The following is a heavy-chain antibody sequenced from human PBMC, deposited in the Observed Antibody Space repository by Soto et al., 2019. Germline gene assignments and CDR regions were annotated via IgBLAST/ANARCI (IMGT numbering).Heavy chain of an antibody. D-gene: IGHD6-13*01. CDR3: ARRSSSWYFDY. CDR2: ISGSDGST. CDR1: GVTFSSYA. J-gene: IGHJ4*02. V-gene: IGHV3-23*01. Sequence: EVQLLESGGGVVQPGWSLRLSGAASGVTFSSYAMNWVRQAPGKGLEWVSVISGSDGSTNYADSVKGRFTISRDNSKNTLNLQMNSLRAEDTAVYYCARRSSSWYFDYWGQGPLVTVSS.